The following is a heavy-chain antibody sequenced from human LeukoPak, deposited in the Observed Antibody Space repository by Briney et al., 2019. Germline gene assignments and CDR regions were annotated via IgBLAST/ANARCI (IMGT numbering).Heavy chain of an antibody. V-gene: IGHV4-61*02. CDR2: VYTSGST. Sequence: SQTLSLTCTVSGGSISSGSYYWSWIRQPAGKGLEWIGRVYTSGSTNYNPSLKSRVTISVDTSKNQFSLKLSSVTAADTAVYYCARRGYSYGYRATLNPYYFDYWGQGTLVTVSS. CDR1: GGSISSGSYY. CDR3: ARRGYSYGYRATLNPYYFDY. D-gene: IGHD5-18*01. J-gene: IGHJ4*02.